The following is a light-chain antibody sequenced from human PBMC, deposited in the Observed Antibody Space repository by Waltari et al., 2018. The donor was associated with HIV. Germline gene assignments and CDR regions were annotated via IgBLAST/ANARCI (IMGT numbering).Light chain of an antibody. Sequence: AVKMTQSPSSVSGSLGGSVTISCRASQGIRNDLLWFQMKPGGAPKLLIYASTILQTGVPPRFSGSASGTDFTLTISNLQSEDFATYFCLQDFEYPWTFGQGTTVE. CDR1: QGIRND. CDR2: AST. J-gene: IGKJ1*01. CDR3: LQDFEYPWT. V-gene: IGKV1-6*02.